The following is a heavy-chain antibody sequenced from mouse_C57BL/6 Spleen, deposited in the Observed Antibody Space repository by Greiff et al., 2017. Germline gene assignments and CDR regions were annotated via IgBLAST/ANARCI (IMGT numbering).Heavy chain of an antibody. Sequence: VQLQQSGAELVRPGASVKLSCTASGFNIKDDSMHWVKQRPEQGLEWIGWIDPENGDTEYASKFQGKATITTDTSSNTAYLQLSSLTSEDTAVYYCTTKALPSYFDYWGQGTTLTVSS. CDR1: GFNIKDDS. D-gene: IGHD2-1*01. J-gene: IGHJ2*01. CDR2: IDPENGDT. V-gene: IGHV14-4*01. CDR3: TTKALPSYFDY.